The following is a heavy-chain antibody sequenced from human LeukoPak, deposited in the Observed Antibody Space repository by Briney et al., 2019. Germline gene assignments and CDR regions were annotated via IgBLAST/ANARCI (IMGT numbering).Heavy chain of an antibody. CDR3: ARVLRGSSGWYFDY. CDR2: ISAYNGNT. J-gene: IGHJ4*02. CDR1: GYTFTSYG. Sequence: ASVKVSCKASGYTFTSYGISWVRXXXXXXLEXMGCISAYNGNTNYAQKLQGRVTMTTDTSTSTAYMELRSLRSDDTAVYYCARVLRGSSGWYFDYWGQGTLVTVSS. D-gene: IGHD6-19*01. V-gene: IGHV1-18*01.